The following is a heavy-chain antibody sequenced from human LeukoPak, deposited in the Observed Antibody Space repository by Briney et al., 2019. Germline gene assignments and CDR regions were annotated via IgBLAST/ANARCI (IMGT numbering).Heavy chain of an antibody. D-gene: IGHD2-15*01. CDR3: ARDLWVVAATVYDY. Sequence: SETLSLTCAVYGGSFSGHYWSWIRQPPAKGLEWIGEINHSGSTYYNPSLKSRVTISVDTSKNQFSLKLSSVTAADTAVYYCARDLWVVAATVYDYWGQGTLVTVSS. CDR2: INHSGST. CDR1: GGSFSGHY. V-gene: IGHV4-34*01. J-gene: IGHJ4*02.